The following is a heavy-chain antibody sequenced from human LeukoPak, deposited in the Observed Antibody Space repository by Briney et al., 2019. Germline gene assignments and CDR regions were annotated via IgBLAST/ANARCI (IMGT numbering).Heavy chain of an antibody. V-gene: IGHV3-30*18. CDR1: GFTFSSYG. CDR2: ISYDGSNK. Sequence: GGSLRLSCAASGFTFSSYGMHWVRQAPGKGLEWVAVISYDGSNKYYADSVKGRFTISRDNSKNTLYLQMNSLRAEDTAVYYCGKDPNSDYVGAFEMWGQGTTVTVSP. J-gene: IGHJ3*02. D-gene: IGHD4-23*01. CDR3: GKDPNSDYVGAFEM.